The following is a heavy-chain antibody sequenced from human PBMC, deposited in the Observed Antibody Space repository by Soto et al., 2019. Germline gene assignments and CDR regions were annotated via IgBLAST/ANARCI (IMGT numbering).Heavy chain of an antibody. J-gene: IGHJ6*02. D-gene: IGHD3-22*01. Sequence: GGSLRLSCAASGFTFSSYEMNWVRQAPGKGLEWVSYISSSCSTIYYADSVKGRFTISRDNAKNSLYLQMNSLRAEDTAVYYCAREGVIRVYYYYGMDVWGQGTTVTVSS. CDR2: ISSSCSTI. CDR3: AREGVIRVYYYYGMDV. V-gene: IGHV3-48*03. CDR1: GFTFSSYE.